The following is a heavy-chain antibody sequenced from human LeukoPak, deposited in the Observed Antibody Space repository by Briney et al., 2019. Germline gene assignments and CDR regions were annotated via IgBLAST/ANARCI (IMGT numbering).Heavy chain of an antibody. J-gene: IGHJ3*02. CDR3: ASGDPPDI. Sequence: GRSLRLACAASGFTFSSYSMKWVRQAPGKGLEWVSSISSSSSYIYYADSVKGRFTISRDNAKNSLYLQMNSLRAEDTAVYYCASGDPPDIWGQGTMVIVSS. D-gene: IGHD7-27*01. CDR2: ISSSSSYI. CDR1: GFTFSSYS. V-gene: IGHV3-21*01.